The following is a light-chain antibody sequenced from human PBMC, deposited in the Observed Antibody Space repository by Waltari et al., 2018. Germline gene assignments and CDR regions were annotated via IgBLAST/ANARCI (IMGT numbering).Light chain of an antibody. V-gene: IGKV1-5*03. CDR2: KAS. CDR3: QQYNSYSRT. J-gene: IGKJ1*01. CDR1: QSISSW. Sequence: DIQMTQSPSTLPASVGDSVTITCRASQSISSWLAWYQQKPGKAPKLLIYKASSLESGVPSRFSGSGSGTEFTLTISSLQPDDFATYYYQQYNSYSRTFGQGTKVEIK.